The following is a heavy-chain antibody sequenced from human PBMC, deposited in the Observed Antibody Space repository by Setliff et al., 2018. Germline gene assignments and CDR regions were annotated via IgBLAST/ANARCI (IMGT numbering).Heavy chain of an antibody. J-gene: IGHJ6*04. V-gene: IGHV1-69*13. D-gene: IGHD1-26*01. CDR2: IIPMFRTP. CDR3: ARVQWEIAVKFHYNRMDV. Sequence: GASVKVSCKASGGTFSNFAISWVRQAPGQGFEWLGGIIPMFRTPEYAQKFQGRVTISADESRTAVYMELSSLRFDDTAVYYCARVQWEIAVKFHYNRMDVWGEGTKVTVSS. CDR1: GGTFSNFA.